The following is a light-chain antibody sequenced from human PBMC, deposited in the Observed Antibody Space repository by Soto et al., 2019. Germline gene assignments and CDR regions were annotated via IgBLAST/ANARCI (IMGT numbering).Light chain of an antibody. Sequence: DIQMTQSPSTLSASVGDRVTITCRASQSISSWLAWYQQKPGKAPKLLIYDASSLKSGVPSRFGGRGSGPDFPPPTTRLHPDDFATYYCQQYNIFSWTFAKGPKV. CDR1: QSISSW. V-gene: IGKV1-5*01. J-gene: IGKJ1*01. CDR2: DAS. CDR3: QQYNIFSWT.